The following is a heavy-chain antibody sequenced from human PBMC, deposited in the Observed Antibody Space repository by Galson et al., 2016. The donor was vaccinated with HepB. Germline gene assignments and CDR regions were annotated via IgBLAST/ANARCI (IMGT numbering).Heavy chain of an antibody. D-gene: IGHD3-22*01. CDR3: ARDPASFYYDSRFHPHDY. CDR1: GFTFRSHA. Sequence: SLRLSCAASGFTFRSHAMSWVRQAPGRGLEWVSSITAGSTSPFYADSVKGRFTMSRDNSKNTQYLQMNSLRAEDTAIYYCARDPASFYYDSRFHPHDYWGQGTLVTVSS. J-gene: IGHJ4*02. V-gene: IGHV3-23*01. CDR2: ITAGSTSP.